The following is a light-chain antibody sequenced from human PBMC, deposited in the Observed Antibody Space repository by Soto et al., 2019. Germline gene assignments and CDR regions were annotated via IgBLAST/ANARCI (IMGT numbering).Light chain of an antibody. J-gene: IGKJ1*01. CDR2: GTS. Sequence: DIQLTQSPSSLSASVGDRVTITCRASQSISSYLNWYQQKPGKAPRLLIYGTSSLQSGVPSRFSGSGSVTDFTLTISSLQPEDFATYYCQQSYSTPRTFGQGTKVDIK. CDR1: QSISSY. CDR3: QQSYSTPRT. V-gene: IGKV1-39*01.